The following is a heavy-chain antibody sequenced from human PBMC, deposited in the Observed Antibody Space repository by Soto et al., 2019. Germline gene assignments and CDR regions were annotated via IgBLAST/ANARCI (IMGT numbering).Heavy chain of an antibody. CDR1: GFPFSDYY. CDR2: IGSSSSYT. V-gene: IGHV3-11*05. J-gene: IGHJ4*02. Sequence: QVQLVESGGDLVKPGGSLRLSCAASGFPFSDYYMNWIRQAPGKGLEWVSSIGSSSSYTNYADSVKGRFTISRDNAKNSLYLQMNSLRAEDPAVYYCASRRPTGHYNYWGQGTLVTVSA. D-gene: IGHD3-9*01. CDR3: ASRRPTGHYNY.